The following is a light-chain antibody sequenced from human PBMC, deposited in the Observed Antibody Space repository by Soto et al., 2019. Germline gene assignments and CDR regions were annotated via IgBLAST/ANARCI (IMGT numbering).Light chain of an antibody. CDR1: QSISNN. Sequence: EIVMTQSPATLSVSPGERATLSCRASQSISNNLAWYQHKPGQAPRLLIYGASTRATGIPANFSGSGSGTEFTVTISSLQSEDFSVYYCQQYNGFPWTFGQGTKVEIK. CDR2: GAS. J-gene: IGKJ1*01. V-gene: IGKV3-15*01. CDR3: QQYNGFPWT.